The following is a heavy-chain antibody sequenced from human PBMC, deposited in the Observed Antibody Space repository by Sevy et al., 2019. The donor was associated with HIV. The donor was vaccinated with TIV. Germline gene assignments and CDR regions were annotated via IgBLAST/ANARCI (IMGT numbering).Heavy chain of an antibody. CDR2: IKSKTDGGTT. CDR1: GFTFSNAW. J-gene: IGHJ4*02. V-gene: IGHV3-15*01. D-gene: IGHD3-10*01. CDR3: TTDSKNRGLPGLLDY. Sequence: GGSLRLSCAASGFTFSNAWMSWVRQAPGKGLEWVGRIKSKTDGGTTDYAAPVKGRFTISRDDSKNTLYLQMNSLKTEDTVIYYCTTDSKNRGLPGLLDYWGQGTLVTVSS.